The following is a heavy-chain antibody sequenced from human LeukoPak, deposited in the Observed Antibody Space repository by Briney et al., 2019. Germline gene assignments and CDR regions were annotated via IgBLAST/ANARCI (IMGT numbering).Heavy chain of an antibody. CDR3: VRDHDWNDVGLFDY. J-gene: IGHJ4*02. D-gene: IGHD1-1*01. CDR2: IYTAGST. CDR1: GDSISSFY. Sequence: SETLSLTCTVSGDSISSFYWSWIRQPAGKGLEWIGRIYTAGSTNYNPSLKSRLTMSVDTSKNQFSLKLSSVTAADTAVYYCVRDHDWNDVGLFDYWGQGILVTVSS. V-gene: IGHV4-4*07.